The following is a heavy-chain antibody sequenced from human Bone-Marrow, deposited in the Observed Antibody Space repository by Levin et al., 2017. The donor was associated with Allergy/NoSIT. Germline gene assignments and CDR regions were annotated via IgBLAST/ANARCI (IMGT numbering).Heavy chain of an antibody. CDR1: GYTFTGYY. V-gene: IGHV1-2*02. Sequence: ASVKVSCKASGYTFTGYYMHWVRQAPGQGLEWMGWINPNSGGTNYAQKFQGRVTMTRDTSISTAYMELSRLRSDDTAVYYCASGAYCSSTSCYRGGYYYYYGMDVWGQGTTVTVSS. CDR3: ASGAYCSSTSCYRGGYYYYYGMDV. J-gene: IGHJ6*02. CDR2: INPNSGGT. D-gene: IGHD2-2*02.